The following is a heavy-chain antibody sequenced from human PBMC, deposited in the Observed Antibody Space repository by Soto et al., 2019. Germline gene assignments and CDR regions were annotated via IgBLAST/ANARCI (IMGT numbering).Heavy chain of an antibody. CDR1: GYTFTSYA. Sequence: QVQLVQSGAEVKKPGASVKVSCKASGYTFTSYAMHWVRQAPGQRLEWMGWINAGNGNTKYSQKFQGRVTIIRDTSASTAYMELSSLRSEDTAVSYCAGAEASGSYPFDYWGQGTLVTVSS. D-gene: IGHD1-26*01. J-gene: IGHJ4*02. CDR3: AGAEASGSYPFDY. CDR2: INAGNGNT. V-gene: IGHV1-3*01.